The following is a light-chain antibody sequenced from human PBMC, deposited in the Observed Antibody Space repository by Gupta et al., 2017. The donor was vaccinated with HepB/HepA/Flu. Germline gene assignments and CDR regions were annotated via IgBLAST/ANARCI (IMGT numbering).Light chain of an antibody. V-gene: IGLV3-21*04. CDR1: TLGSQS. CDR2: YDS. CDR3: QVWDSNSDNVL. Sequence: SYVLTQPPSVSVAPGPTARSTCGGNTLGSQSVHWYQQKPGPAPVLFIYYDSDRPSGIPERFSGSNYGTTATLTISRVEAGEEADYYCQVWDSNSDNVLFGGGIKLTVL. J-gene: IGLJ2*01.